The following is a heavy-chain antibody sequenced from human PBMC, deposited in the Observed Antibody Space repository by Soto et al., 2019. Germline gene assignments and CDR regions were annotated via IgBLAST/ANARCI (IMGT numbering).Heavy chain of an antibody. CDR1: GYTFTGYY. CDR2: INPNSGGT. J-gene: IGHJ4*02. Sequence: ASVKVSCKASGYTFTGYYMHWVRQAPGQGLEWMGWINPNSGGTNYAQKFQGWVTMTRDTSISTAYMELSRLRSDDTAVYYCARGSPVHYYDSSGYFDYWGQGTLVTVCS. V-gene: IGHV1-2*04. D-gene: IGHD3-22*01. CDR3: ARGSPVHYYDSSGYFDY.